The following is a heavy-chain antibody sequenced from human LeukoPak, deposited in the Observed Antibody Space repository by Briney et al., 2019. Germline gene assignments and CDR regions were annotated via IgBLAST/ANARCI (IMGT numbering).Heavy chain of an antibody. D-gene: IGHD1-14*01. J-gene: IGHJ4*02. V-gene: IGHV4-39*01. CDR3: ARLDRPEPLIDY. CDR2: IYYSGST. CDR1: GGSISSSSYY. Sequence: PSETLSLTCTVSGGSISSSSYYWGWIRQPPGKGLEWIGSIYYSGSTYYNPSLKSRVTISVDTSKNQFSLKLSSVTAADTAVYYCARLDRPEPLIDYGGQGTLVTVSS.